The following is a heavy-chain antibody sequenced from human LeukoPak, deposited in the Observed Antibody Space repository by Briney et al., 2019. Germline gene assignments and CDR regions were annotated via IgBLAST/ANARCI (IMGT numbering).Heavy chain of an antibody. D-gene: IGHD3-22*01. Sequence: SQTLSLTCAISGDSVSSNSAAWNWIRQSPSRGLEWLGRTYYRPKWYNDYAVSVKSRITINPDTSKNQFSLQLNSVTPEDTAVYYCARAVYYYDSSGYYFDYWGQGTLVTVSS. V-gene: IGHV6-1*01. J-gene: IGHJ4*02. CDR2: TYYRPKWYN. CDR3: ARAVYYYDSSGYYFDY. CDR1: GDSVSSNSAA.